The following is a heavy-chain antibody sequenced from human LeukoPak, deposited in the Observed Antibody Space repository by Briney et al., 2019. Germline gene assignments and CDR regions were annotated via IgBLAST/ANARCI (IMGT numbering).Heavy chain of an antibody. D-gene: IGHD6-13*01. CDR1: GFTFSSYA. CDR2: ISGSGGST. J-gene: IGHJ5*02. CDR3: AKLPRRIAATNNWFDP. Sequence: PGGSLRLSCAASGFTFSSYAMSWVRQAPGKGLEWVSAISGSGGSTYYADSVKGRFTISRDNSKNTLYLQMNGLRAEDTAVYYCAKLPRRIAATNNWFDPWGQGTLVTVSS. V-gene: IGHV3-23*01.